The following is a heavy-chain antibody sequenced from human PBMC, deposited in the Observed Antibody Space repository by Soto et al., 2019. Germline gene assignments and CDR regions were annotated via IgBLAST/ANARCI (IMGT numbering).Heavy chain of an antibody. Sequence: GGSLRLSGAASGFTFSSYWMHWVRQAPGKGLVWVSRINSDGSSTSYADSVKGRLTISRDNAKNTLYLQMNSLRAEDTAVYYCARLNDYGDYVDYWGQGTLVTVSS. J-gene: IGHJ4*02. V-gene: IGHV3-74*01. CDR1: GFTFSSYW. CDR3: ARLNDYGDYVDY. D-gene: IGHD4-17*01. CDR2: INSDGSST.